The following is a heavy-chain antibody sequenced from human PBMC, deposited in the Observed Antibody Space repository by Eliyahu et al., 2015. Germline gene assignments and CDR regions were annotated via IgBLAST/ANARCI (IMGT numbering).Heavy chain of an antibody. CDR2: IRSKANSYAT. D-gene: IGHD3-10*01. J-gene: IGHJ6*02. V-gene: IGHV3-73*01. Sequence: PGGSLKLSCAASGFTFSGSAMHWVRQASGKGLEWVGRIRSKANSYATAYAASVKGRFTISRDDSKNTAYLQMNSLKTEDTAVYYCTRQYITMVQGVIIENYYGMDVWGQGTTVTVSS. CDR3: TRQYITMVQGVIIENYYGMDV. CDR1: GFTFSGSA.